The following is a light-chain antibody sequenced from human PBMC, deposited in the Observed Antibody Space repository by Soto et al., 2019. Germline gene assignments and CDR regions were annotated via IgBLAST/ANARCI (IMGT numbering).Light chain of an antibody. V-gene: IGKV3-15*01. CDR3: QQYHNWWT. CDR1: QSVSSN. CDR2: GAS. Sequence: VSPGERATLSCRASQSVSSNLVWYQQKPGQAPRLLIYGASTRVTGIPARFSGSGSGTDFTLTISSLQSEDFAVYYCQQYHNWWTFGQGTKVDIK. J-gene: IGKJ1*01.